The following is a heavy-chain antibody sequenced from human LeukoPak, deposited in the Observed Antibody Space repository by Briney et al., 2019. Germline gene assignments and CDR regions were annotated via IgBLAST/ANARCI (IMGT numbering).Heavy chain of an antibody. V-gene: IGHV3-30*18. CDR2: ISYDGSNK. CDR1: GFTFSSYA. D-gene: IGHD3-10*01. Sequence: QPGGSLRLSCAASGFTFSSYAMSWVRQAPGKGLEWVAVISYDGSNKYYADSVKGRFTISRDNSKNTLYLQMNSLRAEDTAVYYCAKDGGGLLWFGETSHFDYWGQGTLVTVSS. CDR3: AKDGGGLLWFGETSHFDY. J-gene: IGHJ4*02.